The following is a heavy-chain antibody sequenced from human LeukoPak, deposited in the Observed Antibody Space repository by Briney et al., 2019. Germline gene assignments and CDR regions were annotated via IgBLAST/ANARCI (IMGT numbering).Heavy chain of an antibody. J-gene: IGHJ4*02. V-gene: IGHV3-53*01. CDR3: ARGPSRGYYDL. Sequence: GGSLRLSCAASGFTVSSNYMSWVRQAPGKGLEWVSVTYGGGSTYYADSVKGRFTISRDNSKNTLYLQMNSLRAEDTAVYYCARGPSRGYYDLWGQGTLVTVSS. CDR1: GFTVSSNY. CDR2: TYGGGST.